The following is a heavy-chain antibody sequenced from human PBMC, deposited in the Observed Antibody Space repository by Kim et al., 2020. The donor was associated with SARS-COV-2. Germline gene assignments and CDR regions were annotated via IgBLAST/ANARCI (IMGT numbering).Heavy chain of an antibody. CDR2: IYYSGST. CDR3: ARVFGSSWFWIDS. J-gene: IGHJ5*01. Sequence: SETLSLTCTVSGGSISSGGYYWSWIRQHPGKGLEWIGYIYYSGSTYYNPSLKSRVTISVDTSKNQFSLKLSSVTAADTAVYYCARVFGSSWFWIDSWGKGTLVTVSS. D-gene: IGHD6-13*01. V-gene: IGHV4-31*03. CDR1: GGSISSGGYY.